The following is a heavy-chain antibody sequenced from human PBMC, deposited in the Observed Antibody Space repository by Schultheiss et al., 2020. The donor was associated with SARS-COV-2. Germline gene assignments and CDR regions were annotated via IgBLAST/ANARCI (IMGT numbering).Heavy chain of an antibody. V-gene: IGHV3-23*01. Sequence: GGSLRLSCAASGFTFSDYYMSWIRQAPGKGLEWVSAISGSGGSTYYADSVKGRFTISRDNSKNTLYLQMNSLRAEDTAVYYCAKDKTVAVAGISSHYYFDYWGQGTLVTVSS. CDR1: GFTFSDYY. D-gene: IGHD6-19*01. J-gene: IGHJ4*02. CDR2: ISGSGGST. CDR3: AKDKTVAVAGISSHYYFDY.